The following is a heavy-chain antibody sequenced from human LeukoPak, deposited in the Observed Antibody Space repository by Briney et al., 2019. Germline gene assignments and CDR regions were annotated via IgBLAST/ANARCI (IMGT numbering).Heavy chain of an antibody. CDR2: ISSSSTI. CDR3: ARGDYGDYYYYGMDV. J-gene: IGHJ6*02. Sequence: QTGGSLRLSCAASGFTFSSYSMNWVRQAPGKGLEWVSYISSSSTIYYADSVKGRFTISRDNAKNSLYLQMNSLRDEDTAVYYCARGDYGDYYYYGMDVWGQGTTVTVSS. D-gene: IGHD4-17*01. V-gene: IGHV3-48*02. CDR1: GFTFSSYS.